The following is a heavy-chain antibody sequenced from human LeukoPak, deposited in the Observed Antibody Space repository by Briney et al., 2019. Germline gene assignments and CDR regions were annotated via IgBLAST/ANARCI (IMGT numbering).Heavy chain of an antibody. CDR2: IIPIFGTA. V-gene: IGHV1-69*13. D-gene: IGHD2-2*01. CDR1: GGTFSSYA. Sequence: SVKVSCKASGGTFSSYAISWVRQAPGQGLEWMGGIIPIFGTANYAQKFQGRVTITADESTSTAYMELSSLRSEDTAVYYCARDGLTYLDAFDIWGQGTMVTVSS. CDR3: ARDGLTYLDAFDI. J-gene: IGHJ3*02.